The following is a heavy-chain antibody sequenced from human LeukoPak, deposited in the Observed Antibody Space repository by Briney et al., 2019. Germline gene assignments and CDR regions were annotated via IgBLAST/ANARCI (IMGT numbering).Heavy chain of an antibody. CDR3: ARPNYYDSSGSAMDV. CDR1: GYSFTSYW. Sequence: GESLKISCKGSGYSFTSYWIGWVRQMPGKGLGWMGIIYPGDSDTRYSPSFQGQVTISADKSISTAYLQWSSLKASDTAMYYCARPNYYDSSGSAMDVWGKGTTVTVSS. CDR2: IYPGDSDT. V-gene: IGHV5-51*01. J-gene: IGHJ6*03. D-gene: IGHD3-22*01.